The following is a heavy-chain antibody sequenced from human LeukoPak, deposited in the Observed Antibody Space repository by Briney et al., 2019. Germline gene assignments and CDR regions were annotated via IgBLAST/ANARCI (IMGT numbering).Heavy chain of an antibody. D-gene: IGHD1-26*01. Sequence: SETPSLTCTVSGGSISSYYWSWIRQPPGKGLEWIGYIYYSGSTNYNPSLKSRVTISVDTSKNQFSLKLSSVTAADTAVYYCARDSLRGSYYHWFDPWGQGTLVTVSS. CDR1: GGSISSYY. J-gene: IGHJ5*02. CDR3: ARDSLRGSYYHWFDP. CDR2: IYYSGST. V-gene: IGHV4-59*01.